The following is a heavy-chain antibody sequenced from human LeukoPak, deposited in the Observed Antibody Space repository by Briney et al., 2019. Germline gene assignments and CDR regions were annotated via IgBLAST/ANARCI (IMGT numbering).Heavy chain of an antibody. D-gene: IGHD2-2*02. Sequence: SETLSLTCTVSGVSISSSSYYWGWIRQPKGKGLEWIVSIYYSGSNNDNPALKRLITISVDTAKNPFSRKLSSVTAADTAVYYCARRPGLVPAAINSFDLWGQGTLVTVSS. CDR1: GVSISSSSYY. J-gene: IGHJ5*02. V-gene: IGHV4-39*07. CDR2: IYYSGSN. CDR3: ARRPGLVPAAINSFDL.